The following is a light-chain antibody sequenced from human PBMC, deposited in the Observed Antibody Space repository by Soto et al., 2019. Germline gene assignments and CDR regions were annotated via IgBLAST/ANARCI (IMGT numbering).Light chain of an antibody. Sequence: EIQMTQSPSTLSASVGDRVTITCRASHSISPWLAWYQQKPGKAPKLLIYGASNLESGVPVRFSGSGSGTEFTLTISSLQPDDFATYYCQQYASYWTFGQGTKVEIK. CDR1: HSISPW. CDR3: QQYASYWT. J-gene: IGKJ1*01. CDR2: GAS. V-gene: IGKV1-5*01.